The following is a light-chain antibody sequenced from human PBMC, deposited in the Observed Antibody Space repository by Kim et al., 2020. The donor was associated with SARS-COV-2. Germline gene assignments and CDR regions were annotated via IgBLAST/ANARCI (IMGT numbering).Light chain of an antibody. J-gene: IGLJ1*01. CDR3: QAWDSSTHNYV. CDR2: QDN. Sequence: TGQTASITCSVYKVVDKYFSGYHQRPGQSPWVVIYQDNQRPSGIPERFSGSNSGNTATLTISGTQAMDEADYYCQAWDSSTHNYVFGAGTKVTVL. CDR1: KVVDKY. V-gene: IGLV3-1*01.